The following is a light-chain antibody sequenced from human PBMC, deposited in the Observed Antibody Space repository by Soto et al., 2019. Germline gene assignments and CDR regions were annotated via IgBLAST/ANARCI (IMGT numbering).Light chain of an antibody. J-gene: IGLJ1*01. CDR3: ASWDDSLDVFV. CDR2: GDD. V-gene: IGLV1-44*01. CDR1: SSSIGANR. Sequence: QSVLTQPPSASGTPGQRVTISCSGSSSSIGANRVSWYQQVPRTAPKLLIYGDDRRPSGVPDRFSGSTSGTSASLAIGGLQSEDEADYYCASWDDSLDVFVFGTGTKVTVL.